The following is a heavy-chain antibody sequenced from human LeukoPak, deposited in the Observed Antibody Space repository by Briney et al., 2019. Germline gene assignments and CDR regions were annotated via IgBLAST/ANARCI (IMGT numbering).Heavy chain of an antibody. J-gene: IGHJ4*02. CDR3: ARELPGNYYFDY. D-gene: IGHD4-23*01. CDR1: GYIFTGYY. V-gene: IGHV1-46*01. CDR2: INPSGGST. Sequence: ASVKVSCKASGYIFTGYYMHWVRQAPGQGLEWMGIINPSGGSTSYAQKFQGRVTMTRDTSTSTVYMELSSLRSEDTAVYYCARELPGNYYFDYWGQGTRVTVSS.